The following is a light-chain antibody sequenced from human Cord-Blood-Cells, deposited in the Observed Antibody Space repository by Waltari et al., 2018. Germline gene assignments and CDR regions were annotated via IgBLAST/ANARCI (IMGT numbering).Light chain of an antibody. J-gene: IGLJ3*02. Sequence: QSALTQPAAVSGSPGHSITISCTGTSSAVGRYNLVSCYQQHPGKAPKLMIYEGSKRPSGVSNRFSGSKSGNTASLTISGLQAEDEADYYCCSYAGSSTWVFGGGTKLTVL. V-gene: IGLV2-23*01. CDR3: CSYAGSSTWV. CDR1: SSAVGRYNL. CDR2: EGS.